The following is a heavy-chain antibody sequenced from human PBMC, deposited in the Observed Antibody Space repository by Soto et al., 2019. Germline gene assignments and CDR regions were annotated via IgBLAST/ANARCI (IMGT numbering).Heavy chain of an antibody. V-gene: IGHV1-18*01. J-gene: IGHJ4*02. CDR2: ISAYNGNT. CDR3: ARDIKAIKGKRWLQLAGDFDY. D-gene: IGHD5-12*01. CDR1: GYTFTSYG. Sequence: QVQVVQSGAEVKKPGASVKVSWKASGYTFTSYGISWVRQAPGQGLEWMGGISAYNGNTNYAQKLQGRVTMTTDTSTSTAYMELRSLRSDDTAVYYCARDIKAIKGKRWLQLAGDFDYWGQGTLVTVSS.